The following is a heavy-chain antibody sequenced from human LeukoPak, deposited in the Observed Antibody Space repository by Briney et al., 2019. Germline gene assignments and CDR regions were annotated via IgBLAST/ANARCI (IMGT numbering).Heavy chain of an antibody. V-gene: IGHV1-69*06. CDR3: ARDPGKDYGDYYFDY. D-gene: IGHD4-17*01. CDR1: GGTFSSYA. J-gene: IGHJ4*02. CDR2: IIPIFGTA. Sequence: SVKFSCKASGGTFSSYAISWVRQAPGQGLEWMGGIIPIFGTANYAQKFQGRVTITADKSTSTAYMELSRLRSEDTAVYYCARDPGKDYGDYYFDYWGQGTLVTVSS.